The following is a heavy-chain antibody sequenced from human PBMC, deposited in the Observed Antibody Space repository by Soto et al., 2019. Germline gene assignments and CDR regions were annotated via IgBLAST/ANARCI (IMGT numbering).Heavy chain of an antibody. D-gene: IGHD3-10*01. V-gene: IGHV5-51*01. Sequence: GESLKISCKGSGYSFTSYWIGWVRQMPGKGLECMVIIFPCDSYTRYSSSFQGQVTISADKSISTAYLQWSSLKASDTTMYYCAGGGVRGVITRTRDYYGMDVWGQGTTVTVSS. J-gene: IGHJ6*02. CDR1: GYSFTSYW. CDR2: IFPCDSYT. CDR3: AGGGVRGVITRTRDYYGMDV.